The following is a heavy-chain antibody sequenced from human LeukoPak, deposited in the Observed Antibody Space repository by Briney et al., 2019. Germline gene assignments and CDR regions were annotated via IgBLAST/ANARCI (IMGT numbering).Heavy chain of an antibody. V-gene: IGHV1-8*03. Sequence: GGSVTVPCKASGYTFTRYDIHWLRQAAGQGLEWMGWMNPNSGNTGYAQKFQGGVTITRNTSISTAYMELNSLRSEDTAVYYCASRDSIAAAGSWGQGTLVTVSS. J-gene: IGHJ4*02. CDR2: MNPNSGNT. CDR3: ASRDSIAAAGS. CDR1: GYTFTRYD. D-gene: IGHD6-13*01.